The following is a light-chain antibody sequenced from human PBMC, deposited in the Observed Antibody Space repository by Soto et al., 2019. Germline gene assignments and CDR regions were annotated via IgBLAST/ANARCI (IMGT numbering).Light chain of an antibody. J-gene: IGKJ1*01. CDR2: KAS. CDR3: QQYNIYSGT. CDR1: QSISSW. Sequence: EIQMTQSPSSVSASAGDRVTITCRASQSISSWLAWYQQKPGKAPKLLIYKASSLESGVPSRFSGSGSGTEFTLTISSLQPDDFATYYCQQYNIYSGTFGQ. V-gene: IGKV1-5*03.